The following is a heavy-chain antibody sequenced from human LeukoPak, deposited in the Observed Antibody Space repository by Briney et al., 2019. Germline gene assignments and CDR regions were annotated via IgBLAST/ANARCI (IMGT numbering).Heavy chain of an antibody. Sequence: ASVKVSCKASGYTFSDYYIHWMRQAPGQGLEWMGWINPKRGVTTYAQKFQGRVTMTTDTSITTAYMELTRLRSDDTTIYYCARERNYGDYGNAFDVWGQRTKVTVSS. J-gene: IGHJ3*01. CDR3: ARERNYGDYGNAFDV. D-gene: IGHD4-17*01. CDR1: GYTFSDYY. V-gene: IGHV1-2*02. CDR2: INPKRGVT.